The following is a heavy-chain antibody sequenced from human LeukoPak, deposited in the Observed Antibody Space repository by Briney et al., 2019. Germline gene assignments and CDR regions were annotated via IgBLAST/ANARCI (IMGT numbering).Heavy chain of an antibody. D-gene: IGHD6-13*01. Sequence: GASVKVSCKASGGTFSSYAISWVRQAPGQGLEWMGGIIPIFGTANYAQKFQGRVTITADESTSTAYMGLSSLRSEDTAVYYCARGQGQQLLGPFDYWGQGTLVTVSS. CDR1: GGTFSSYA. CDR3: ARGQGQQLLGPFDY. J-gene: IGHJ4*02. CDR2: IIPIFGTA. V-gene: IGHV1-69*13.